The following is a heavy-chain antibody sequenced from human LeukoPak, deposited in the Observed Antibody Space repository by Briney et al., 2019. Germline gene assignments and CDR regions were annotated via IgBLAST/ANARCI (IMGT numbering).Heavy chain of an antibody. CDR2: ISWDGGST. D-gene: IGHD6-13*01. V-gene: IGHV3-43*01. Sequence: GGAPRLSRAAPGFTLFGYTMPWGRETPGEGLEWVSLISWDGGSTYYAGSVRGRFTISRDNAKNSLYLQMNSLKTEDTAVYYCARAFSSSCYDWGQGTLVTVSS. J-gene: IGHJ4*02. CDR1: GFTLFGYT. CDR3: ARAFSSSCYD.